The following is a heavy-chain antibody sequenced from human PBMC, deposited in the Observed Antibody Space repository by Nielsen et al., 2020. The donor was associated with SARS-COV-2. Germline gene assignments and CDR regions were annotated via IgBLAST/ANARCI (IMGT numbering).Heavy chain of an antibody. V-gene: IGHV4-39*01. J-gene: IGHJ5*02. D-gene: IGHD3-16*02. Sequence: GSLRLSCTVSGGSISSSSYYWGWIRQPPGKGLEWIGSIYYSGSTYYNPSLKSRVTISVDTSKNQFSLKLSSVTAADTAVYYCARLPRLGLRLGELSFNWFDPWGQGTLVTVSS. CDR3: ARLPRLGLRLGELSFNWFDP. CDR1: GGSISSSSYY. CDR2: IYYSGST.